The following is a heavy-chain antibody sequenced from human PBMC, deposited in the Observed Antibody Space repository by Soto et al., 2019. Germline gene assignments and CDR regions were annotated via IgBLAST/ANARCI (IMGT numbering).Heavy chain of an antibody. CDR1: GVTFRTYG. V-gene: IGHV3-30*18. CDR2: ISYDGATK. CDR3: AKSDKGVFGVVMSPALDPFDV. J-gene: IGHJ3*01. D-gene: IGHD3-3*01. Sequence: QVHLVESGGGVVQPGRSLRLSCVVSGVTFRTYGIHWVRQAPGKGLEWVAVISYDGATKVYADSVKGRFTISKDTSKNTVFLQMNSLATEDTALYFCAKSDKGVFGVVMSPALDPFDVWGQGTLVAVSS.